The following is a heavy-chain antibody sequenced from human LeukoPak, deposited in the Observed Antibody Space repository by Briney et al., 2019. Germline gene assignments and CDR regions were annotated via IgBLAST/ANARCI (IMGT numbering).Heavy chain of an antibody. J-gene: IGHJ2*01. CDR3: TKEFCGSRAACAGGSYYDF. D-gene: IGHD2-15*01. CDR1: GFPFSKSD. V-gene: IGHV3-13*01. CDR2: IGFTGDT. Sequence: GSLRLSCAASGFPFSKSDFHWVRQAPGKRLEWVAAIGFTGDTYYADSVKGRFTISREDAANSLYLQMRSLGAGDTALYYCTKEFCGSRAACAGGSYYDFWGRGALVTVSS.